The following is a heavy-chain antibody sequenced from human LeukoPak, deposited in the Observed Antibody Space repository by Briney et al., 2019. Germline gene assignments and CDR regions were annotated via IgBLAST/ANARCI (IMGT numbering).Heavy chain of an antibody. J-gene: IGHJ6*02. V-gene: IGHV4-59*11. CDR1: GDSINNHY. Sequence: PSETLSLTCSVSGDSINNHYWNWIRQPPGKGLEWFGYIHYSGGTTYNPSLERRVTISVDRSKKAFSMKLISVTRADTAVYSCASDYDFRVGQWYYAMDVWGQGTTVTVSS. D-gene: IGHD3-3*01. CDR2: IHYSGGT. CDR3: ASDYDFRVGQWYYAMDV.